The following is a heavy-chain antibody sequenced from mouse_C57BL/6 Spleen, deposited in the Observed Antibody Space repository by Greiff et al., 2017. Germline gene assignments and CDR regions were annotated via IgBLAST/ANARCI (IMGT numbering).Heavy chain of an antibody. Sequence: VQLQQSGAELVKPGASVKLSCKASGYTFTEYTIHWVKQRSGQGLEWIGWFYPGSGSIKYNEKFKDKATLTADKSSSTVYMELSRLTSEDSAVYFCARHGGDYYGSSSHLYFDVWGTGTTVTVSS. CDR3: ARHGGDYYGSSSHLYFDV. D-gene: IGHD1-1*01. CDR2: FYPGSGSI. CDR1: GYTFTEYT. V-gene: IGHV1-62-2*01. J-gene: IGHJ1*03.